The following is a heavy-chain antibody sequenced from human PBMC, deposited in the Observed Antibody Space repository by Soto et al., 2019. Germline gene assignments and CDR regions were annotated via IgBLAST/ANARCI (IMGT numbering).Heavy chain of an antibody. Sequence: QVQLVESGGGVVQPGRSLRLSCAASGFTFSSYGMHWVRQAPGKGLGWVAVIWYDGSNKYYAGSVKGRFNISRDNSKNTLYLQMNSLRAEDTAVYYCARQWIQLWSTALDVWGQGTTVTVSS. CDR1: GFTFSSYG. D-gene: IGHD5-18*01. CDR3: ARQWIQLWSTALDV. V-gene: IGHV3-33*01. J-gene: IGHJ6*02. CDR2: IWYDGSNK.